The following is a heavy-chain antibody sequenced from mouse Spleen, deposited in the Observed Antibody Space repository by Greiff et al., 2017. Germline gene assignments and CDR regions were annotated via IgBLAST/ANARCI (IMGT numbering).Heavy chain of an antibody. CDR3: ARGELYYFDY. Sequence: EVHLVESGGGLVKPGGSLKLSCAASGFTFSDYYMYWVRQTPEKRLEWVATISDGGSYTYYPDSVKGRFTISRDNAKNNLYLQMSSLKSEDTAMYYCARGELYYFDYWGQGTTLTVSS. J-gene: IGHJ2*01. D-gene: IGHD4-1*01. V-gene: IGHV5-4*02. CDR2: ISDGGSYT. CDR1: GFTFSDYY.